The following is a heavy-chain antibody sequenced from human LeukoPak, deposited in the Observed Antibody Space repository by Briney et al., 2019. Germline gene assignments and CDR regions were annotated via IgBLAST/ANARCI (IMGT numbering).Heavy chain of an antibody. CDR3: ASRWGELVRAFDI. V-gene: IGHV4-39*07. J-gene: IGHJ3*02. D-gene: IGHD6-6*01. Sequence: PSETLSLTCTVSGGSVSSSSSYWGWIRRPPGKGLDWIGSLYYSGSTYYNPSLKSRVTISVDTSKNQFSLKLSSVTAADTAVYYCASRWGELVRAFDIWGQGTMVTVSS. CDR1: GGSVSSSSSY. CDR2: LYYSGST.